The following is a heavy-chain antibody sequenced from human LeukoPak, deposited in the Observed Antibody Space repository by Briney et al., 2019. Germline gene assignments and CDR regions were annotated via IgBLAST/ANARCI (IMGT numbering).Heavy chain of an antibody. D-gene: IGHD3-10*01. CDR2: IWYDGSNK. Sequence: GGSLRLSCAASGFTFSSYAMHWVRQAPGKGLEWVAVIWYDGSNKYYADSVKGRFTISRDNSKNTLYLQMNSLRAEDTAVYYCARDQDYGSGTPSFDYWGQGTLVTVSS. V-gene: IGHV3-30*14. CDR1: GFTFSSYA. CDR3: ARDQDYGSGTPSFDY. J-gene: IGHJ4*02.